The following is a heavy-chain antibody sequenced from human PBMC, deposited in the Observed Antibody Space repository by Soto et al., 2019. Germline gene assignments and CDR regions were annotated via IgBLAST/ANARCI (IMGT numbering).Heavy chain of an antibody. D-gene: IGHD6-19*01. V-gene: IGHV4-30-4*01. J-gene: IGHJ5*02. CDR2: MYRTGSS. Sequence: SETLSLTCTVSGGSISSCDYYWSWIRQPPGQGLEWIGYMYRTGSSYYNPSLKSRLSISVDRSKNQFSLKLSSVTATDTAVYYCARANGWYGDWFYPWGQGALVTVSS. CDR3: ARANGWYGDWFYP. CDR1: GGSISSCDYY.